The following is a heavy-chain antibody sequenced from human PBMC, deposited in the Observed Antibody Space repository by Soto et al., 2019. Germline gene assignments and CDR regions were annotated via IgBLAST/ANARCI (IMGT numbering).Heavy chain of an antibody. Sequence: PSETLSLTCTVSGGSISSSSYYWGWIRQPPGKGLEWIGSIYYSGSTYYNPSLKSRVTISVDTSKNQFSLKLSSVTAAGTAVYYCASQAEGSSGWYVNPYYYYGMDVWGQGTTVTVS. V-gene: IGHV4-39*01. J-gene: IGHJ6*02. CDR2: IYYSGST. D-gene: IGHD6-19*01. CDR1: GGSISSSSYY. CDR3: ASQAEGSSGWYVNPYYYYGMDV.